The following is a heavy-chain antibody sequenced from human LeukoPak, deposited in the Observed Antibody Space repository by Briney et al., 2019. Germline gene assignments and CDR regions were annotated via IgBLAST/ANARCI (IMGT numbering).Heavy chain of an antibody. CDR1: GLTFSNAW. CDR2: IKSKTDGATT. CDR3: TTVEGATLYYYYGMDV. Sequence: GGSLRLSCAASGLTFSNAWMSWVSQAPGKGLEWVGHIKSKTDGATTDYAAPVKGRFTNSRDDSKNTLYLQMNSLKTEDTAVYYCTTVEGATLYYYYGMDVWGQGTTVTVSS. V-gene: IGHV3-15*01. J-gene: IGHJ6*02. D-gene: IGHD1-26*01.